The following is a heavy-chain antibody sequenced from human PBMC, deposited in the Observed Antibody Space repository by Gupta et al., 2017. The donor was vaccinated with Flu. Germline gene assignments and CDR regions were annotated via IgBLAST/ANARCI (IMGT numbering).Heavy chain of an antibody. CDR1: SCTFRSHA. V-gene: IGHV3-30*18. J-gene: IGHJ4*02. CDR3: AKDRRGGRPHSEFDF. D-gene: IGHD2-15*01. Sequence: QVPLVASGACVVQPGKSLRLSCAASSCTFRSHAMHWVRQAPGRGLEWVASMSYIGAHKYYAESVEGRFTISRDKSNNAVYLQMGSLRDEDTALYYCAKDRRGGRPHSEFDFWGQGTLVTVSS. CDR2: MSYIGAHK.